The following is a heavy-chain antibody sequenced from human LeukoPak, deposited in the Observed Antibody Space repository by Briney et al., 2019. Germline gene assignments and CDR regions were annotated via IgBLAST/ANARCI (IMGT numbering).Heavy chain of an antibody. CDR1: GFTFSSYA. CDR3: ARDYCSSTSCPGGWFDP. Sequence: QPGRSLRLSCAASGFTFSSYAMHWVRQAPGKGLEWVAVISYDGSNKYYADSVKGRFTISRDNSKNTLYLQVNSLRAEDTAVYYCARDYCSSTSCPGGWFDPWGQGTLVTVSS. V-gene: IGHV3-30*04. J-gene: IGHJ5*02. D-gene: IGHD2-2*01. CDR2: ISYDGSNK.